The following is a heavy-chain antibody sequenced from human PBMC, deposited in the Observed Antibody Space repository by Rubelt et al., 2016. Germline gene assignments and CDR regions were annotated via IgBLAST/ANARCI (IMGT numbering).Heavy chain of an antibody. J-gene: IGHJ6*02. D-gene: IGHD5-12*01. CDR3: ARQGATIRGWGASFYGMDV. Sequence: QLQLQESGPGLVKPSETLSLTCTVSGGSISSYYWSWVRQPPGKGLEWIGYIYYSGSTHYNPSLKSRVTISVDTSKHQFSLKVSSATGADTAVYYCARQGATIRGWGASFYGMDVWGQGTTVIVSS. CDR1: GGSISSYY. CDR2: IYYSGST. V-gene: IGHV4-59*08.